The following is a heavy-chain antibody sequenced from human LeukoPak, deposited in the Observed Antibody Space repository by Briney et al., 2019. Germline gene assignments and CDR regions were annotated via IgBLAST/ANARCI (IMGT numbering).Heavy chain of an antibody. CDR2: IIPILGIA. D-gene: IGHD2-21*01. CDR1: GGTFSSYT. CDR3: AETYCGGDCYSAADYYYYMDV. Sequence: ASVKVSCKASGGTFSSYTISWARQAPGQGLEWMGRIIPILGIANYAQKFQGRVTITADKSTSTAYMELSSLRSEDTAVYYCAETYCGGDCYSAADYYYYMDVWGKGTTVTVSS. J-gene: IGHJ6*03. V-gene: IGHV1-69*02.